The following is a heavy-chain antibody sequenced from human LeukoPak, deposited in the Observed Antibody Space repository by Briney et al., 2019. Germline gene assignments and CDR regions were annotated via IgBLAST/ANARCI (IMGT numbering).Heavy chain of an antibody. Sequence: GESLKVSRKASGYTFTSYGISWVRQAPGQGLEWMGWISAYNGNTNYAQKLQGRVTMTTDTSTSTAYMGLRSLRSDDTAVYYCARETYNYYGSGSYRDNWFDPWGQGTLVTVSS. CDR2: ISAYNGNT. CDR3: ARETYNYYGSGSYRDNWFDP. CDR1: GYTFTSYG. J-gene: IGHJ5*02. V-gene: IGHV1-18*01. D-gene: IGHD3-10*01.